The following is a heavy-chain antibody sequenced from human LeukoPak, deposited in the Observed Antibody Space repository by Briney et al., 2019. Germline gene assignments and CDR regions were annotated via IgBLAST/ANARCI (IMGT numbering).Heavy chain of an antibody. D-gene: IGHD6-19*01. V-gene: IGHV3-9*01. CDR3: ARAYKDRSLAGKKEFFQH. CDR1: GFTFDNYA. J-gene: IGHJ1*01. Sequence: PGGSLRLSCAASGFTFDNYAMNWVRQVPGKGLEWISLISWNSGTIGYADFVKGRFTISRDNANNFLYLQMNSLRAEDTALYYCARAYKDRSLAGKKEFFQHWGQGTLVTVSS. CDR2: ISWNSGTI.